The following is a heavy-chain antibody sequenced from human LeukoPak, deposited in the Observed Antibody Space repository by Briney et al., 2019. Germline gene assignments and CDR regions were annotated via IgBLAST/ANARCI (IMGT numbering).Heavy chain of an antibody. CDR2: TYYRSKWYN. D-gene: IGHD3-22*01. J-gene: IGHJ3*02. Sequence: SQTLSLTCAISGDSVSSNSAAWNWIRRSPSRGLEWLGRTYYRSKWYNDYAVSVKSRITINPDTSKNQFSLQLNSVTPEDTAVYYCARYPTYYYDSSGYSEPLDAFDIWGQGTMVTVSS. V-gene: IGHV6-1*01. CDR3: ARYPTYYYDSSGYSEPLDAFDI. CDR1: GDSVSSNSAA.